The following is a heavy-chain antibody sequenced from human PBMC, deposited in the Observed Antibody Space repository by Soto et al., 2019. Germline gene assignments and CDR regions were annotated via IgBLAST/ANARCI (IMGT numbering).Heavy chain of an antibody. CDR1: GGSISSYY. V-gene: IGHV4-59*01. CDR2: IYYSGST. J-gene: IGHJ4*02. D-gene: IGHD6-19*01. Sequence: QVQLQGSGPGLVKPSETLSLTCTVSGGSISSYYWSWIRQPPGKGLEWIGYIYYSGSTNYNPSLNSRATISVDTSKNQYSPKLSSVTAADTAVDYCAGSSGWYFVGYWGQGTLVTVSS. CDR3: AGSSGWYFVGY.